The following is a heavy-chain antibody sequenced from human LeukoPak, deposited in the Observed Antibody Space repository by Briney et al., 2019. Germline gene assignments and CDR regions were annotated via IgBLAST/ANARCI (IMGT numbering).Heavy chain of an antibody. CDR3: ARPYYYDSRIDP. CDR2: MYYSGST. D-gene: IGHD3-22*01. CDR1: GGSISSGDYY. Sequence: SETLSLTCTVSGGSISSGDYYWSWIRQPPGKGLEWIAYMYYSGSTYYNPSLKSRVTMSADTSKNQLSLKLSSVTAADTTVYYCARPYYYDSRIDPWGQGILVTVSS. V-gene: IGHV4-30-4*01. J-gene: IGHJ5*02.